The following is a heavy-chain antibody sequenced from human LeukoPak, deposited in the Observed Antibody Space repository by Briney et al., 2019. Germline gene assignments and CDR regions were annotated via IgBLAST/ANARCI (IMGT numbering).Heavy chain of an antibody. J-gene: IGHJ4*02. V-gene: IGHV3-23*01. CDR3: AKLGCTGTICYANY. CDR1: GLNLSDYA. Sequence: GGSLRLSCSASGLNLSDYAMTWVRQTPGKGLEWVSVISGGGDSADNADSATGRFTISRDNSKNTMYLQMNSLRAEHTALYYCAKLGCTGTICYANYWGQGTLVTVSS. CDR2: ISGGGDSA. D-gene: IGHD2-2*01.